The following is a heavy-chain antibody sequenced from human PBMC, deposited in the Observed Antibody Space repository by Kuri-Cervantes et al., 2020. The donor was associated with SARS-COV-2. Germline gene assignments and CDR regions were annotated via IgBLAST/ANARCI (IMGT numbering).Heavy chain of an antibody. J-gene: IGHJ6*02. CDR3: AREITMGPGIMDYYYGMDV. D-gene: IGHD3-10*01. V-gene: IGHV7-4-1*02. CDR1: GYTFTSYA. CDR2: VNTNTGNP. Sequence: ASVKVSCKASGYTFTSYAMNWVRQAPGQGLEWMGWVNTNTGNPTYAQGFTGRFVFSLDTSVSTAYLQISSLKAEDTAVYYCAREITMGPGIMDYYYGMDVWGQATTATVSS.